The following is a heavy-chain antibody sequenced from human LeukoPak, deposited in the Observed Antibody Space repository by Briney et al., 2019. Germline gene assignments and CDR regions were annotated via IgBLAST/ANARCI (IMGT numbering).Heavy chain of an antibody. CDR1: GFTFTTYS. D-gene: IGHD6-13*01. CDR3: ARAGGRYSSSWFKFDY. V-gene: IGHV3-21*01. CDR2: ISSTSNYI. J-gene: IGHJ4*02. Sequence: GGSLRLSCATSGFTFTTYSIHWVRQAPGKGLEWVPSISSTSNYIYYADSVTGRFTISRDNAKDSLFLQMNSLRAEDTAVYYCARAGGRYSSSWFKFDYWGQGTLVTVSS.